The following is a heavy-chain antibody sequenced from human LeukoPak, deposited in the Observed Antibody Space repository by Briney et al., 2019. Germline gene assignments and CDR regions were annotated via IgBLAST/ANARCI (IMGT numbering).Heavy chain of an antibody. D-gene: IGHD6-19*01. CDR3: AKPRVAVAGSDWIYAFDI. CDR2: ISGSGDNT. V-gene: IGHV3-23*01. J-gene: IGHJ3*02. CDR1: GFTFSTYA. Sequence: GGSVRLSCAASGFTFSTYAMTWVHQAPGKGLEWVSSISGSGDNTFYADSVKGRFTISRHNSKNTLYLQMSSLRAEDTAFYYCAKPRVAVAGSDWIYAFDIWGQGKLVTVSS.